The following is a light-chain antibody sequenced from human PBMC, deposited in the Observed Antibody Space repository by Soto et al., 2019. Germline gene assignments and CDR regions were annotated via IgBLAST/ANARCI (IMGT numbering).Light chain of an antibody. CDR2: AAS. J-gene: IGKJ1*01. CDR1: QSISSY. V-gene: IGKV1-39*01. Sequence: DIQMTQSPSTLSASAGDRVTITCRASQSISSYLNWYQQKPGKAPKLLIYAASSLQSGVPSRFSGSGSGTDFTLTISRLEPEDFAVYYCQQYGSSWTFGQGTKVDI. CDR3: QQYGSSWT.